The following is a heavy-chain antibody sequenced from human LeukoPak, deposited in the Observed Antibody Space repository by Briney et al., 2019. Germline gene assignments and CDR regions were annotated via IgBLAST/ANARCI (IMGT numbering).Heavy chain of an antibody. CDR2: IYYSGST. Sequence: PSPTLSLTCTVSGGSISSGDYYWSWIRQPPGKGLEWIGYIYYSGSTYYNPSLKSRVTISVDTSKNQFSLKLSSVTAADTAVYYCARAVVVPADHSTLPDYWGQGTLVTVSS. V-gene: IGHV4-30-4*08. D-gene: IGHD2-2*01. CDR3: ARAVVVPADHSTLPDY. J-gene: IGHJ4*02. CDR1: GGSISSGDYY.